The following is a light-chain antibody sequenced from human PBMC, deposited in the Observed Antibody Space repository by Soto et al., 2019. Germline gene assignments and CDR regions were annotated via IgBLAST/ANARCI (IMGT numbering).Light chain of an antibody. V-gene: IGLV1-40*01. CDR2: GST. CDR1: SSSIGAGYD. Sequence: QSVLTQPPSVSGAPGQRVTISCTGSSSSIGAGYDVHWYQQFPGTAPKLLLYGSTNRPSGVPDRFSGSKSGTSASLAIAGLQTEDEADYYCQSYDSSLSAVVFGGGTQLTVL. J-gene: IGLJ2*01. CDR3: QSYDSSLSAVV.